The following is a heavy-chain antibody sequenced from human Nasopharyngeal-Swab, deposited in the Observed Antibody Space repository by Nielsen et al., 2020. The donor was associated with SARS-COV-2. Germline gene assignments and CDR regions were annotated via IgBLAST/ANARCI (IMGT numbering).Heavy chain of an antibody. CDR3: ARGYYDFWSGYAGFDP. J-gene: IGHJ5*02. D-gene: IGHD3-3*01. CDR1: GFTFSSYW. Sequence: GESLKISCAASGFTFSSYWMHWVRQAPGKGLVWVSRINSDGSSTSYADSVKGRFTISRDNAKNMLYLQMNSLRAEDTAVYYCARGYYDFWSGYAGFDPWGQGTLVTVSS. CDR2: INSDGSST. V-gene: IGHV3-74*01.